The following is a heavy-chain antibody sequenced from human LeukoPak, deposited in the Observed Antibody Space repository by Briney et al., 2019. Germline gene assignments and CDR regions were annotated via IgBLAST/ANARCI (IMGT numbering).Heavy chain of an antibody. J-gene: IGHJ4*02. CDR2: IKRDGSER. Sequence: GGPLRLSCAASGFIFSSYWMGWVRQAPGKGLEWVANIKRDGSERYYEDSVKGRFTISRDNAQNSLYLQMNSLRDEDTAVYYCARDKEAAVDFWSGYYPLWGQGTLVTVSS. D-gene: IGHD3-3*01. CDR1: GFIFSSYW. CDR3: ARDKEAAVDFWSGYYPL. V-gene: IGHV3-7*01.